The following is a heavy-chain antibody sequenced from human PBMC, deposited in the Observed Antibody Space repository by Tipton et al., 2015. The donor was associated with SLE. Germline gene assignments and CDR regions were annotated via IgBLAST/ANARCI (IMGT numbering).Heavy chain of an antibody. Sequence: TLSLTCAVSGGSISSSNWWSWVRQPPGKGLEWIGEIYHSGSTNYNPSLKSRVTISVDKSKNQFSLKLSSVTAADTAVYYCARAPRGYNYGVRVSYFDLWGRGTLVTVSS. CDR3: ARAPRGYNYGVRVSYFDL. CDR2: IYHSGST. J-gene: IGHJ2*01. V-gene: IGHV4-4*02. D-gene: IGHD5-18*01. CDR1: GGSISSSNW.